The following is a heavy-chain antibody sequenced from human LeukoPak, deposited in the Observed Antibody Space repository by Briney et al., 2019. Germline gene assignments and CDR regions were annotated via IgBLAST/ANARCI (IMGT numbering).Heavy chain of an antibody. Sequence: GGSLRLSCAASGFTFSSYDMHWVRRATGKGLEWVSAIGTAGDTYYPGSVKGRFTISRENAKNSLYLQMNSLRAGDTAVYYCARGSDTAYAIDYWGQGTLVTISS. CDR3: ARGSDTAYAIDY. D-gene: IGHD5-18*01. V-gene: IGHV3-13*01. CDR1: GFTFSSYD. CDR2: IGTAGDT. J-gene: IGHJ4*02.